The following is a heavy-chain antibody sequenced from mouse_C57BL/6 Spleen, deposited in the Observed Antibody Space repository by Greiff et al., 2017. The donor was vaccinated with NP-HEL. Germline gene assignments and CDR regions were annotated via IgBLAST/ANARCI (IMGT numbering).Heavy chain of an antibody. J-gene: IGHJ2*01. Sequence: VQLQQSGPELVKPGASVKISCKASGYAFSSSWMNWVKQRPGKGLEWIGRIYPGDGDTNYNGKFKGKATLTADKSSSTAYMQLSSLTSEDSAVYFCARDHFNFYYLELWGPGTTLTVSS. CDR3: ARDHFNFYYLEL. D-gene: IGHD1-3*01. CDR1: GYAFSSSW. V-gene: IGHV1-82*01. CDR2: IYPGDGDT.